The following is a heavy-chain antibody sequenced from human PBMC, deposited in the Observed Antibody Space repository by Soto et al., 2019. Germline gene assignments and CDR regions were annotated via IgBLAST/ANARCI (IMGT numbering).Heavy chain of an antibody. J-gene: IGHJ4*02. V-gene: IGHV1-69*02. CDR1: GGTFSSYT. Sequence: QVQLVQSGAEVKKPGSSVKVSCKASGGTFSSYTISWVRQAPGQGLEWMGRIIPILGIANYAQKFQGRVTXXADKSTSTAYMELSSLRSEDTAVYYCATHGPPIGYWGQGTLVTVSS. CDR2: IIPILGIA. CDR3: ATHGPPIGY.